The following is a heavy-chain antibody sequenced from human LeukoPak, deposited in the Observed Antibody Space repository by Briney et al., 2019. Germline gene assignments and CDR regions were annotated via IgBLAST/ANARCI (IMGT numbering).Heavy chain of an antibody. J-gene: IGHJ4*02. V-gene: IGHV3-15*01. D-gene: IGHD4-17*01. Sequence: TGGSLSLSCEAPGFTFRGIWITWVRQAPGKGRNWVGRIKSRTDGGTIEYAAPVKGRFSISRDDSKNTLYLQINSLRTEDTAVYYCADLGDYGVGWGQGTLVTVSS. CDR1: GFTFRGIW. CDR3: ADLGDYGVG. CDR2: IKSRTDGGTI.